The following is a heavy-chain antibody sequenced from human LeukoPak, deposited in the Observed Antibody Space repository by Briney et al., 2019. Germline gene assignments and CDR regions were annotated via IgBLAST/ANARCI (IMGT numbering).Heavy chain of an antibody. CDR2: INPNSGGT. CDR1: EYTFTGYY. CDR3: ARVIWYSSWYYFDY. D-gene: IGHD6-19*01. V-gene: IGHV1-2*02. J-gene: IGHJ4*02. Sequence: ASVKVSCKASEYTFTGYYMHWVRQAPGQGLEWMGWINPNSGGTNYAQKFQGRVTMTRDTSISTAYMELSRLRSDDTAVYYCARVIWYSSWYYFDYWGQGTLVTVSS.